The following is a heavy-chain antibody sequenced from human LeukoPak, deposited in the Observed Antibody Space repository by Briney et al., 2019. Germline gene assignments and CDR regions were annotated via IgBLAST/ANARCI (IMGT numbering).Heavy chain of an antibody. V-gene: IGHV1-2*02. CDR2: INPNSGDT. CDR3: ARPLEFYGSGSYDY. J-gene: IGHJ4*02. Sequence: GASVKVSCKASGYTFTGYYMHWVRQAPGQGLEWMGWINPNSGDTNYAQKFQGRVTMTRDTSISTAYMELSRLRSDDTAVYYCARPLEFYGSGSYDYWGQGTLVTVSS. D-gene: IGHD3-10*01. CDR1: GYTFTGYY.